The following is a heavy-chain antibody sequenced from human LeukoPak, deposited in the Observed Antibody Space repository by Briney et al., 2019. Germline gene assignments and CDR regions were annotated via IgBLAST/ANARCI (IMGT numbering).Heavy chain of an antibody. Sequence: ASAKVSCKASGYTFTSYYMHWVRQAPGQGLEWMGIINPSGGSTSYAQKFQGRVTMTRDMSTSTVYMELSSLRSEDTAVYYCARDQLEGSGWSSLEWWGQGTLVTVSS. D-gene: IGHD6-19*01. V-gene: IGHV1-46*01. CDR3: ARDQLEGSGWSSLEW. J-gene: IGHJ4*02. CDR1: GYTFTSYY. CDR2: INPSGGST.